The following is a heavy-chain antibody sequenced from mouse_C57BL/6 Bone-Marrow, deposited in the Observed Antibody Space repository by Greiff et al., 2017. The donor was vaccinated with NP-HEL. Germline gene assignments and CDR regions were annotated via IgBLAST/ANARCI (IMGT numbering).Heavy chain of an antibody. CDR3: APPALPSSFSL. J-gene: IGHJ1*01. CDR1: GFTFSDFY. D-gene: IGHD6-2*01. V-gene: IGHV7-1*01. CDR2: SRNKANDYTT. Sequence: EVKLMASGGGLVQSGRSLRLSCATSGFTFSDFYMEWVRQAPGKGLEWIAASRNKANDYTTEYSASVKGRFIVSRDTSQSILYLQMNALRAEYTALYFCAPPALPSSFSLWGPGTPFTVSS.